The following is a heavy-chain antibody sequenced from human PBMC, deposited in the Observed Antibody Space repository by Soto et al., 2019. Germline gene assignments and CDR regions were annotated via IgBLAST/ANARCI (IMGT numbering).Heavy chain of an antibody. CDR1: GGSFSGYY. Sequence: QVQLQQWGAGLLKPSETLSLTCAVYGGSFSGYYWSWIRQPPGKGLEWTGEINHSGSTNYNPSLKSRVTISVDTSKNQFSLKLSSVTAADTAVYYCARRAIFGGAFDIWGQGTMVTVSS. V-gene: IGHV4-34*01. J-gene: IGHJ3*02. CDR2: INHSGST. CDR3: ARRAIFGGAFDI. D-gene: IGHD3-3*01.